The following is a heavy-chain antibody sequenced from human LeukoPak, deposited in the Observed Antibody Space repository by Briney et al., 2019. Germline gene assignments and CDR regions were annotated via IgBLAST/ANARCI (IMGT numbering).Heavy chain of an antibody. D-gene: IGHD3-3*01. CDR1: GGSISSYY. J-gene: IGHJ3*02. Sequence: SETLSLTCTVSGGSISSYYWSWIRQPPGKGLEWIGYIYYSGSTNYNPSLKSRVTISVDTSKNQFSLKLSSVTAADTAVYYCARDKSITIFGVVSADAFDIWGQGTMVTVSS. CDR3: ARDKSITIFGVVSADAFDI. CDR2: IYYSGST. V-gene: IGHV4-59*01.